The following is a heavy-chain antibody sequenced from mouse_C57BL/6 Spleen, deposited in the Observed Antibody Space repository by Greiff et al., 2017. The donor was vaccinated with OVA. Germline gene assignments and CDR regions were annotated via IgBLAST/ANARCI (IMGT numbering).Heavy chain of an antibody. CDR2: ISGGGGNT. CDR3: ARHDWSYFDY. V-gene: IGHV5-9*01. CDR1: GFTFSSYT. Sequence: EVQLVESGGGLVKPGGSLKLSCAASGFTFSSYTMSWVRQTPEKRLEWVATISGGGGNTYYPDSVKGRFTISRDNAKNTLYLQMGSLRSEDTALYYCARHDWSYFDYWGQGTTLTVSS. D-gene: IGHD2-13*01. J-gene: IGHJ2*01.